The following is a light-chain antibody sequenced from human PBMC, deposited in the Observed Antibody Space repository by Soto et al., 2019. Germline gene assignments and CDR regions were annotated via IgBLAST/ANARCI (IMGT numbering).Light chain of an antibody. CDR1: QSLLHSNGYNY. V-gene: IGKV2-28*01. CDR2: LGS. J-gene: IGKJ3*01. CDR3: MQALPTPRFT. Sequence: DIVMTQSPLSLPVTPGEPASISCRSSQSLLHSNGYNYLDWYLQKPGQSPQLLIYLGSNRASGVPGRFSGSGSGTDFTLKISRVEAEDVGVYYCMQALPTPRFTFGPGTKVDIK.